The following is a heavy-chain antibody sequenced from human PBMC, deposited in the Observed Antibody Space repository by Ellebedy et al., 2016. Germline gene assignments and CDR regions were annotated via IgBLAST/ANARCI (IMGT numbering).Heavy chain of an antibody. V-gene: IGHV1-8*01. CDR2: MNPNSGNT. J-gene: IGHJ6*02. CDR1: GYTFTSYD. CDR3: ARVRLGSGSYYYYYYGIDV. D-gene: IGHD3-10*01. Sequence: ASVKVSXXASGYTFTSYDINWVRQATGQGLEWMGWMNPNSGNTGYAQKFQGRVTMTRNTSISTAYMELSSLRSEDTAVYYCARVRLGSGSYYYYYYGIDVWGQGTTVTVSS.